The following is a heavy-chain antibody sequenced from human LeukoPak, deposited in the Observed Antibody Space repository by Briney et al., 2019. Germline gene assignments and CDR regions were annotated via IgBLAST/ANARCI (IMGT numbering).Heavy chain of an antibody. Sequence: GGSLRLSCAASGFTFSSYAMHWVRQAPGKGLEWVAVISYDGSNKYYADSVKGRFTISRDNSKNTLYLQMNSLRAEDTAVYYCARDSCLVNFDYWGQGTLVTVSS. CDR1: GFTFSSYA. V-gene: IGHV3-30*04. CDR2: ISYDGSNK. CDR3: ARDSCLVNFDY. J-gene: IGHJ4*02. D-gene: IGHD2-15*01.